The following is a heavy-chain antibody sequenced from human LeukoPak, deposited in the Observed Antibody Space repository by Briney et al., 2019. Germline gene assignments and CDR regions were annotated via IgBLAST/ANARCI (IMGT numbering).Heavy chain of an antibody. Sequence: GASVKVPCKASGYIFDIYALIWVRQAPGQGLELMGWINTNTGNPTYAQGFTGRFVFSLDTSVSTAYLQISSLKAEDTAVYYCARDYTLTLGTTTYFQHWGQGTLVTVSS. J-gene: IGHJ1*01. D-gene: IGHD1-7*01. CDR2: INTNTGNP. V-gene: IGHV7-4-1*02. CDR1: GYIFDIYA. CDR3: ARDYTLTLGTTTYFQH.